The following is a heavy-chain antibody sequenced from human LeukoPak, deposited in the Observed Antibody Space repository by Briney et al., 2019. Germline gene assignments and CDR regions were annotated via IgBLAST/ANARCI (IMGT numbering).Heavy chain of an antibody. D-gene: IGHD5-18*01. V-gene: IGHV1-69*13. Sequence: SVKVSFKASGGTFSSYAISWVRQAPGQGLEWMGGIIPIFGTANYAQKFQGRVTITADESTSTAYMELSSLRSEDTAVYYCARDGGYSYGENDDYWGQGTLVTVSS. J-gene: IGHJ4*02. CDR1: GGTFSSYA. CDR3: ARDGGYSYGENDDY. CDR2: IIPIFGTA.